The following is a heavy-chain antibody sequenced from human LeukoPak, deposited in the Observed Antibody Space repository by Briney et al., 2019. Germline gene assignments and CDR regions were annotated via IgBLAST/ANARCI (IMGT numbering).Heavy chain of an antibody. Sequence: ASVKVSCKASGYTFTGYYMHWVRQAPGQGLEWMGWTNPNSGGTNYAQKFQGRVTMTRDTSISTAYMELSRLRSDDTAVYYCARAFYCSSTSCPSNPPYYYMDVWGKGTMVTVSS. CDR2: TNPNSGGT. CDR3: ARAFYCSSTSCPSNPPYYYMDV. J-gene: IGHJ6*03. CDR1: GYTFTGYY. V-gene: IGHV1-2*02. D-gene: IGHD2-2*01.